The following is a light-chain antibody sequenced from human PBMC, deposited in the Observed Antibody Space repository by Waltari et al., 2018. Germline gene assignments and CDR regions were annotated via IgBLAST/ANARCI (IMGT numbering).Light chain of an antibody. V-gene: IGKV1-5*03. CDR3: QQYNSYSLYT. J-gene: IGKJ2*01. Sequence: DIQMTQSPSTLSASVGDRVTITCRASQSISTWLAWYQQKPGTAPKLRIYEASTLQTRVPSRFSGTGSGTDFTLTISSLQPDDFATYYCQQYNSYSLYTFGQGTKLEI. CDR1: QSISTW. CDR2: EAS.